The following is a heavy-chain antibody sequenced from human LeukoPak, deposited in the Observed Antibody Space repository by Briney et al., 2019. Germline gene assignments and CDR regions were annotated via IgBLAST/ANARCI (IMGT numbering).Heavy chain of an antibody. CDR2: IYYSGST. CDR1: GGSISSSSYY. V-gene: IGHV4-39*01. Sequence: PSETLSLTCTVSGGSISSSSYYWGWIRQPPGKGLEWIGSIYYSGSTYYNPSLKSQVPISVDTSKNQFSLKLSSVTAADTAVYYCARDVYFYGMDVWGQGTTVTVSS. D-gene: IGHD2-8*01. J-gene: IGHJ6*02. CDR3: ARDVYFYGMDV.